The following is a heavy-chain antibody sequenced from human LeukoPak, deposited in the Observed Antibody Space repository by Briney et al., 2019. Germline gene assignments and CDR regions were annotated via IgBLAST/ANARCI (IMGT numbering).Heavy chain of an antibody. D-gene: IGHD3-22*01. CDR1: GGSISNYY. CDR2: IYSSGST. V-gene: IGHV4-4*07. CDR3: ARQAYDTGYDAFDI. Sequence: SETLSFTCTASGGSISNYYWSWIRQPAGKGLEWIGRIYSSGSTNYNPSLKSRVTMSVDTSKNQFSLKLSSVTAADTAVYYCARQAYDTGYDAFDIWGQGTIVTVSS. J-gene: IGHJ3*02.